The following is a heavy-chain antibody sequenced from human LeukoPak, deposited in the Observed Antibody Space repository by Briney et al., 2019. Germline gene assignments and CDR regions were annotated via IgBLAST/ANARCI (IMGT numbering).Heavy chain of an antibody. CDR3: AKAASNWFDP. CDR2: ISSSGSTI. J-gene: IGHJ5*02. Sequence: PGGSLRLSCAASGFTFSGYWMSWVRQAPGKGLEWVSYISSSGSTIYYADSVKGRFTISGDNAKNSLYLQMNSLRAEDTAVYYCAKAASNWFDPWGQGTLVTVSS. V-gene: IGHV3-11*04. CDR1: GFTFSGYW. D-gene: IGHD6-25*01.